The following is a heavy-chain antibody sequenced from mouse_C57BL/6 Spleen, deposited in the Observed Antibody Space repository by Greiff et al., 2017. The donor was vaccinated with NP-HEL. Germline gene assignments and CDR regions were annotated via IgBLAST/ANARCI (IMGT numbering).Heavy chain of an antibody. CDR3: ARAYDGYYVGAWFAY. J-gene: IGHJ3*01. Sequence: VQLVESGAELVMPGASVKLSCKASGYTFTSYWMHWVKQRPGQGLEWIGEIDPSDSYTNYNQKFKGKSTLTVDKSSSTAYMQLSSLTSEDSAVYYCARAYDGYYVGAWFAYWGQGTLVTVSA. D-gene: IGHD2-3*01. CDR2: IDPSDSYT. V-gene: IGHV1-69*01. CDR1: GYTFTSYW.